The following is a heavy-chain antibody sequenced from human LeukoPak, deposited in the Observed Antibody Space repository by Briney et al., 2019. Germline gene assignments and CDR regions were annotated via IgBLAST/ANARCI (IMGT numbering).Heavy chain of an antibody. CDR3: ARDRDYSNPNWFDP. D-gene: IGHD4-11*01. V-gene: IGHV1-2*02. CDR1: GYTFTGYY. Sequence: GASVKVSCKASGYTFTGYYMHWVRQAPGQGLEWMEWINPNSGGTNYAQKFQGRVTMTRDTSISTAYMELSRLRSDDTAVYYCARDRDYSNPNWFDPWGQGTLVTVSS. J-gene: IGHJ5*02. CDR2: INPNSGGT.